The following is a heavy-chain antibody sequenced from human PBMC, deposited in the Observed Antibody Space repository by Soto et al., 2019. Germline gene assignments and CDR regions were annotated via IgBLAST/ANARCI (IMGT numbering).Heavy chain of an antibody. CDR2: ISGSGNTT. Sequence: EVQLLESGGGLVQPGGSLRLSCAASGFTFSSYAMTWVRQAPGKGLEWVSRISGSGNTTYYADSVRGRFTISRDNSKNTLYLQMNSLRAEDTAIYYCAKDQSVTFDYWGQGSLVTVSS. D-gene: IGHD3-3*01. CDR3: AKDQSVTFDY. J-gene: IGHJ4*02. CDR1: GFTFSSYA. V-gene: IGHV3-23*01.